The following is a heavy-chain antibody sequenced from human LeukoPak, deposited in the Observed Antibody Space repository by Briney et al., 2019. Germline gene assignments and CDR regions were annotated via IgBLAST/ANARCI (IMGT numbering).Heavy chain of an antibody. CDR3: AVDTYYYDSSGEDAFDI. D-gene: IGHD3-22*01. V-gene: IGHV1-46*01. CDR1: GYTFTSYY. Sequence: ASVTVSCKASGYTFTSYYMYWVRQAPGQGLEWMGIINPSGGSTNYAQKFQGRVTMTRDMSTSTVYMELSSLRSEDTAVYYCAVDTYYYDSSGEDAFDIWGQGTMVTVSS. CDR2: INPSGGST. J-gene: IGHJ3*02.